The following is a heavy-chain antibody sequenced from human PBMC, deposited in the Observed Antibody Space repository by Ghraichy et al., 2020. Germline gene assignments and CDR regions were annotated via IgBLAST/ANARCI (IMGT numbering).Heavy chain of an antibody. J-gene: IGHJ4*02. Sequence: ASVKVSCKASGYTFTGYYMHWVRQAPGQGLEWMGWINPNSGGTNYAQKFQGRVTMTRDTSISTAYMELSRLRSDDTAVYYCARASIAAAGWHYWGQGTLVTVSS. D-gene: IGHD6-13*01. CDR3: ARASIAAAGWHY. V-gene: IGHV1-2*02. CDR1: GYTFTGYY. CDR2: INPNSGGT.